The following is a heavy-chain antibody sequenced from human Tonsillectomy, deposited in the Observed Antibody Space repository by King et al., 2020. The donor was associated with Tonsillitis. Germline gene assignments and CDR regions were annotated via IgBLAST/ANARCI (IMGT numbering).Heavy chain of an antibody. CDR1: GYTFTGYY. J-gene: IGHJ5*02. V-gene: IGHV1-2*02. D-gene: IGHD4-11*01. CDR2: MNPNSGGT. Sequence: QLVQSGAEVKKPGASVKVSCKASGYTFTGYYIQWVRQAPGQGLEWMGWMNPNSGGTNYAQKFQGRVTMTRDSSISTGYMELSRLRSDDTAVYYCARDGGPYGNVNWFDPWGQGTLVTVSS. CDR3: ARDGGPYGNVNWFDP.